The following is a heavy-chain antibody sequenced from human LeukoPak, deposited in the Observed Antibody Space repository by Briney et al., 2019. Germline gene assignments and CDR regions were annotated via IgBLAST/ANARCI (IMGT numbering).Heavy chain of an antibody. CDR1: GFTFTSHT. Sequence: GSLRLSCAPPGFTFTSHTINSVRPAPRKGLEWVSAISGSGGITYYADSVKGPFTLSRDNSKNTLYLEMNSLRAEYTAVYDCAKDQGVAFDIWGQGTMVTVSS. CDR2: ISGSGGIT. V-gene: IGHV3-23*01. J-gene: IGHJ3*02. CDR3: AKDQGVAFDI.